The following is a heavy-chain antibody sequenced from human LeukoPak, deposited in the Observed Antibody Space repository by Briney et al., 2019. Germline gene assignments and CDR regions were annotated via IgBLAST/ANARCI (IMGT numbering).Heavy chain of an antibody. CDR3: VRENGDCSSTSCYYDGQDGYYMDV. CDR1: RGTFSSYA. V-gene: IGHV1-69*05. CDR2: IIPIFGPA. D-gene: IGHD2-2*01. Sequence: ASVKVSCKASRGTFSSYAISWVRQAPGQGLEWLGGIIPIFGPANYAQKFQGRVTITTDEYTSTAYSELSSLRSEDCAVYYWVRENGDCSSTSCYYDGQDGYYMDVWGKGTTVTVSS. J-gene: IGHJ6*03.